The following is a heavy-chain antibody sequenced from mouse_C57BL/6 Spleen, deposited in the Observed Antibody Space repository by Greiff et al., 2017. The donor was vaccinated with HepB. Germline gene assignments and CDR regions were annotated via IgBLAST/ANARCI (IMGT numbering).Heavy chain of an antibody. CDR1: GFTFSSYA. J-gene: IGHJ3*01. V-gene: IGHV5-4*01. CDR3: AREDGNYVEFAY. CDR2: ISDAGSYT. D-gene: IGHD2-1*01. Sequence: EVKLVESGGGLVKPGGSLKLSCAASGFTFSSYAISWVRQTPEKRLEWVATISDAGSYTYYPDNVKGRFTISRDNAKNNLYLQLSHLKSEDTAMYYCAREDGNYVEFAYWGQGTLVTVSA.